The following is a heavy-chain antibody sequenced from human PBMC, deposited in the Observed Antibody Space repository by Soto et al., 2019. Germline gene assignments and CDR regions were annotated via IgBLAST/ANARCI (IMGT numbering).Heavy chain of an antibody. Sequence: TSETLCLTCTVSVGSISSSSYYWDWNRQPPGKGLEWIGSIYYSGSTYYNPSLKSRVTISVDTSKNQFSLKLSSVTAADTAVYYCARDWLYSSPAGWFDPWGQGTLVTVSS. CDR2: IYYSGST. V-gene: IGHV4-39*02. D-gene: IGHD6-13*01. J-gene: IGHJ5*02. CDR3: ARDWLYSSPAGWFDP. CDR1: VGSISSSSYY.